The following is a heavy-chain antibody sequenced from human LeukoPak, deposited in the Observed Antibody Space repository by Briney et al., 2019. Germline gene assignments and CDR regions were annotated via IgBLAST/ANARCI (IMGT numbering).Heavy chain of an antibody. J-gene: IGHJ4*02. D-gene: IGHD6-19*01. Sequence: SETLSLTCTVSGGSLSSYYWSWIRQPPGKGLEWIGYIYYSGSTNYNPSLKSRVTMSVDTSEKQFSLKLSSVTAADTAVYYCARGYSSGWPTTFDYWGQGTLVTVSS. V-gene: IGHV4-59*12. CDR3: ARGYSSGWPTTFDY. CDR2: IYYSGST. CDR1: GGSLSSYY.